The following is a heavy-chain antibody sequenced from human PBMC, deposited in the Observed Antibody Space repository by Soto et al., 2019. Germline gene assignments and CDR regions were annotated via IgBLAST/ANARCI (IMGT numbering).Heavy chain of an antibody. CDR3: ARGDGYNYGWFDY. CDR2: IYSSGST. CDR1: GGSISSGGYY. D-gene: IGHD5-12*01. J-gene: IGHJ4*02. V-gene: IGHV4-31*03. Sequence: TSETLSLTCTVSGGSISSGGYYWSWIRQHPGKGLEWIGYIYSSGSTHYNPSLKSRVTTSIDMSKKQFSLKLSSVTAADTAVYYCARGDGYNYGWFDYWGQGTLVTVS.